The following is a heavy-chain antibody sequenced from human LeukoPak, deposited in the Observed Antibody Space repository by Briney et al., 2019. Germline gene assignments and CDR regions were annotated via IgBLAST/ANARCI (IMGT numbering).Heavy chain of an antibody. V-gene: IGHV3-30*04. D-gene: IGHD6-13*01. J-gene: IGHJ6*02. CDR2: ISYDGSNK. CDR1: GFTFSSYA. CDR3: AGGLGSSRYLAYYYYGMDV. Sequence: GRSLRLSCAASGFTFSSYAMHWVRQAPGKGLEWVAVISYDGSNKYYADSVKGRFTISRDNSKNTLYLQMNSLRAEDTAVYYCAGGLGSSRYLAYYYYGMDVWGQGTTVTVSS.